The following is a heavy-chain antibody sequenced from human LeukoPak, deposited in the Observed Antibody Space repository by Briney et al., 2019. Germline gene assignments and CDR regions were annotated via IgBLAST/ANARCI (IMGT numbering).Heavy chain of an antibody. CDR2: IQSKTDGGTI. J-gene: IGHJ4*02. Sequence: PGGSLRLSCAASGFTFSNAWMSWVRQAPGKGLEWVGRIQSKTDGGTIEYAAPVKGRFSISRDDSKTTLFLQINSLQTEDTGVYYCSTLMVRGIINIWGQGTLVTVSS. D-gene: IGHD3-10*01. CDR3: STLMVRGIINI. CDR1: GFTFSNAW. V-gene: IGHV3-15*01.